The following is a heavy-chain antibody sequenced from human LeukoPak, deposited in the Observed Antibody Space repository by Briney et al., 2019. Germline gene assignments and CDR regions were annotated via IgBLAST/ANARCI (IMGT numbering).Heavy chain of an antibody. D-gene: IGHD3-9*01. CDR2: ISGSGAST. J-gene: IGHJ4*02. V-gene: IGHV3-23*01. CDR1: GFTLSSYA. Sequence: GGSLRLSCAASGFTLSSYAMNWVRQAPGKGLEWVSAISGSGASTYYADSVKGRFTISRDNSKNTLYLQMNSLRAEDTAVYYCANLHYDILTGYIYYFDYWGQGTLVTVSS. CDR3: ANLHYDILTGYIYYFDY.